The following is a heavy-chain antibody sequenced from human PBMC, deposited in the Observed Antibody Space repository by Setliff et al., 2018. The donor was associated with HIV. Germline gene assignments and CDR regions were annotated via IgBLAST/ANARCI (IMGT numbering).Heavy chain of an antibody. V-gene: IGHV3-15*01. Sequence: GGSLRLSCAVSGFTFSNAWMSWVRQAPGKGLEWVGRIKSKTDGGATDYAAPVKGRFTISRDDSKTTLYLQMNSLKTEDTAVYYCTTGVGTSSVDYWGQGTMGTVSS. D-gene: IGHD3-22*01. CDR2: IKSKTDGGAT. CDR3: TTGVGTSSVDY. CDR1: GFTFSNAW. J-gene: IGHJ4*02.